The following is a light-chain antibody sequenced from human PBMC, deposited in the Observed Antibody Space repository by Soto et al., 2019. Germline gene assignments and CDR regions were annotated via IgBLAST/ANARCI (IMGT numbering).Light chain of an antibody. J-gene: IGKJ1*01. V-gene: IGKV3-20*01. CDR1: QNVNSNH. CDR2: GPS. CDR3: HQFGSSPQT. Sequence: EIGLTQSPGTLSLSPGERATLSCRASQNVNSNHIAWYQQKPGQAPRLLIYGPSSRATGIPERFSGSGSGTDFTLTISRLEPEDFAVYFCHQFGSSPQTFGHGTKVEIK.